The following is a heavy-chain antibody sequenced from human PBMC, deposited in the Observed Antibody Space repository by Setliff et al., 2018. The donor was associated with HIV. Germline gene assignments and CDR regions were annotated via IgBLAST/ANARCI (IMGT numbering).Heavy chain of an antibody. CDR3: ARDHCSSSGCYEYSYYGMDV. Sequence: PSETLSLTCAVSGYSISSGYYWGWIRQPPGKGLEWIGSIYHSESTYYNPSLKSRLTISMDTSKNQFSLKLNSVTAADTAVYYCARDHCSSSGCYEYSYYGMDVWGQGTTVTVSS. CDR2: IYHSEST. J-gene: IGHJ6*02. D-gene: IGHD2-2*01. CDR1: GYSISSGYY. V-gene: IGHV4-38-2*02.